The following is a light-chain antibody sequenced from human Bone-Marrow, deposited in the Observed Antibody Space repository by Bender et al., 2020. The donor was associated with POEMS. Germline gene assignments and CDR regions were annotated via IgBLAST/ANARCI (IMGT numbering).Light chain of an antibody. CDR1: SSDIGGSNF. J-gene: IGLJ2*01. CDR3: SSYAGSNKVI. Sequence: QSALTQPASVSGSPGQSITISCVGTSSDIGGSNFLSWYQHHPGNAPKLMIYDGSKRPSGVSNRFSGSKSGNTASLTVSGLQAEDEADYYCSSYAGSNKVIFGGGTKLTVL. CDR2: DGS. V-gene: IGLV2-14*01.